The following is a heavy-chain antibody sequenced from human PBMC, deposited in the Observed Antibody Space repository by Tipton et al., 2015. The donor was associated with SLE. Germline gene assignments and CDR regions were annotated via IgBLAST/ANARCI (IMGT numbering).Heavy chain of an antibody. V-gene: IGHV1-69*06. CDR1: GGTFSSYA. CDR2: IIPIFGTA. Sequence: QLVQSGAEVKKPGSSVKVSCKAYGGTFSSYAISWVRQAPGQGLEWMGGIIPIFGTANYAQKFQGRVTITADKSTSTAYMELSSLRSEDTAVYYCAGAGRKFRGGETAGFDMWGQGTTVAVSS. J-gene: IGHJ3*02. CDR3: AGAGRKFRGGETAGFDM. D-gene: IGHD4-17*01.